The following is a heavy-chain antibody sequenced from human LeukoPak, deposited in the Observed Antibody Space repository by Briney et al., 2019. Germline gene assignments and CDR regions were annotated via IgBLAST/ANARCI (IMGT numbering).Heavy chain of an antibody. D-gene: IGHD6-13*01. CDR2: IYHSGST. CDR3: ARTVTSSSGPVDY. CDR1: GYSISSGYY. Sequence: SQTLSLTCTVSGYSISSGYYWGWIRQPPGKGLEWIGSIYHSGSTYYNPSLKSRVTISVDTSKNQFSLKLSSVTAADTAVYYCARTVTSSSGPVDYWGQGTLVTVSS. V-gene: IGHV4-38-2*02. J-gene: IGHJ4*02.